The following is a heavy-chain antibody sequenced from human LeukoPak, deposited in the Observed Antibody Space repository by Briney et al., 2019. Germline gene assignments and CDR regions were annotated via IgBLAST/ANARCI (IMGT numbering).Heavy chain of an antibody. V-gene: IGHV4-30-2*01. Sequence: PSQTLSLTCAVSGGSISSGGYSWSWIREPPGKGLEWIGYIYHSGSTNYNPSLKGRVTISVDTSKNQFSLKLSSVTAADTAVYYCARRKRFLEWLRIDYWGQGTLVTVSS. J-gene: IGHJ4*02. D-gene: IGHD3-3*01. CDR2: IYHSGST. CDR1: GGSISSGGYS. CDR3: ARRKRFLEWLRIDY.